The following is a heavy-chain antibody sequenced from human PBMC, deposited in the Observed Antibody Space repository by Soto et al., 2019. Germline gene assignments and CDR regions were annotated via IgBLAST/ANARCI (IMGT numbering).Heavy chain of an antibody. J-gene: IGHJ4*02. V-gene: IGHV3-23*01. Sequence: GGSLRLSCAASGFTFSTYTMNWVRQAPGKGLEWVSGISENDRFTYYADSVKGRFTISRDDSKKMMFLQMSSLRAGDTAVYYCAKSGPTNFFDHWGQGSLVTVSS. CDR2: ISENDRFT. D-gene: IGHD1-26*01. CDR1: GFTFSTYT. CDR3: AKSGPTNFFDH.